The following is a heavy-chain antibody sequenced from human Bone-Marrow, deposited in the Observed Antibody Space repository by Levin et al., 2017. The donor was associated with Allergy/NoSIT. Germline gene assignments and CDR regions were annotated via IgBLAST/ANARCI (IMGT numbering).Heavy chain of an antibody. Sequence: SQTLSLTCAVSGGSISSSNWWSWVRQPPGKGLEWIGEIYHSGSTNYNPSLKSRVTISVDKSKNQFSLKLSSVTAADTAVYYCARVTGYSYGSVYYGMDVWGQGTTVTVSS. V-gene: IGHV4-4*02. CDR1: GGSISSSNW. D-gene: IGHD5-18*01. CDR3: ARVTGYSYGSVYYGMDV. CDR2: IYHSGST. J-gene: IGHJ6*02.